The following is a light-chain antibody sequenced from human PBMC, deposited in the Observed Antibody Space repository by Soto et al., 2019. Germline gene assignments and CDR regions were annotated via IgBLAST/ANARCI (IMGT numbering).Light chain of an antibody. CDR1: QSISTW. J-gene: IGKJ1*01. Sequence: DIQMTQSPSTPSASGGDRGTITWRASQSISTWLAWYQQEPGKAPKLLIHKASSLQSGVPSRFSGSGSGTDFTLTISSLHPDDFAPYYCQQYNSYSPTFGQGTKVDI. V-gene: IGKV1-5*03. CDR3: QQYNSYSPT. CDR2: KAS.